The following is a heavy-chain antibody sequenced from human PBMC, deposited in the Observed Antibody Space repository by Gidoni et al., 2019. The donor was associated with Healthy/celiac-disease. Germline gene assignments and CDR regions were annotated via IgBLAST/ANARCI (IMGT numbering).Heavy chain of an antibody. D-gene: IGHD6-19*01. V-gene: IGHV4-39*01. CDR3: ARQSVDYYYYGMDV. CDR2: ISYSGST. CDR1: GGSIRSSSYY. J-gene: IGHJ6*02. Sequence: QPQLQESGPGLVKPSETLSLTCTVSGGSIRSSSYYWGWIRQPPGKGLEWIGSISYSGSTYYNPSLKSRVTISVDTSKNQFSLKLSSVTAADTAVYYCARQSVDYYYYGMDVWGQGTTVTVSS.